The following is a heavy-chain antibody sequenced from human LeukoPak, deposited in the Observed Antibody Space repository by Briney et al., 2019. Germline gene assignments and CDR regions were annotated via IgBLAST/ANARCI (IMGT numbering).Heavy chain of an antibody. J-gene: IGHJ4*02. D-gene: IGHD6-19*01. CDR2: INHSGST. V-gene: IGHV4-34*01. CDR3: ARQRSSGLRVEDY. Sequence: SDTLSLTCAVYGGSFSGYYWSWVRQPPGKGLEWMGEINHSGSTNYNPSLTRRVTISVDTSKNQFSLKLSSVTAADTAVYYCARQRSSGLRVEDYWGQGTLVTVSS. CDR1: GGSFSGYY.